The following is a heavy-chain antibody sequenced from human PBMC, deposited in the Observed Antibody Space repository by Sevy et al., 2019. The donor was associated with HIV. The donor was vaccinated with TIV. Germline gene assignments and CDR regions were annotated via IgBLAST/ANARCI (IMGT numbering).Heavy chain of an antibody. J-gene: IGHJ6*02. D-gene: IGHD2-2*01. CDR2: ISSSSSYI. Sequence: GGSLRLSCAASGFTFSSYSMNWVRQAPGKGLEWVSSISSSSSYIYYADSVKARFTISRDNAKNSLYLQMNSLGAEDTAVYYCARDGGRYCSSTSCPSYYYYGMDVWGQGTTVTVSS. CDR3: ARDGGRYCSSTSCPSYYYYGMDV. V-gene: IGHV3-21*01. CDR1: GFTFSSYS.